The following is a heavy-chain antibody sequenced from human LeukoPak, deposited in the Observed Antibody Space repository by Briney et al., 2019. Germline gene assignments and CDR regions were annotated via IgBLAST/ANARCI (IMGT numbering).Heavy chain of an antibody. D-gene: IGHD3-22*01. J-gene: IGHJ4*02. CDR3: ARDRTHYYESSGYYSRWEY. V-gene: IGHV1-46*01. CDR1: GYIFTSYF. Sequence: ASVKVSCKASGYIFTSYFMYWVRQAPGQGLEWMGLINPSGGNTRYAQKFQDRVTMTRDTSTSTVYMELSSLRSEDTAMYYCARDRTHYYESSGYYSRWEYWGQGTLITVSS. CDR2: INPSGGNT.